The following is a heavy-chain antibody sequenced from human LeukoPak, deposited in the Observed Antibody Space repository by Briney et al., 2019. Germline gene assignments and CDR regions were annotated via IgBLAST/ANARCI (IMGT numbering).Heavy chain of an antibody. J-gene: IGHJ6*03. Sequence: ASVKVSCKASGYTFTSYDINWVRQATGQGLEWMGWMNPNSGNTGYAQKFQGRVTMTRNTSISTAYMELSSLRSEDTAVYYCARGGGMRAYNYYYYMDVWGKGTTVTISS. D-gene: IGHD6-13*01. V-gene: IGHV1-8*02. CDR2: MNPNSGNT. CDR3: ARGGGMRAYNYYYYMDV. CDR1: GYTFTSYD.